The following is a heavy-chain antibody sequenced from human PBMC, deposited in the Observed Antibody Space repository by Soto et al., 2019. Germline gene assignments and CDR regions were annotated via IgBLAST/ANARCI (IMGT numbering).Heavy chain of an antibody. V-gene: IGHV1-2*04. J-gene: IGHJ6*02. Sequence: ASVKVSCKASGYTFTGYYMHWVRQAPGQGLEWMGWINPNSGGTNYAQKFQGWVTMTRDTSISTAYMELSRLRSDDTAVYYCARDLVGVRGVGYYYGMDVWGQGTTVTVTS. D-gene: IGHD3-10*01. CDR1: GYTFTGYY. CDR3: ARDLVGVRGVGYYYGMDV. CDR2: INPNSGGT.